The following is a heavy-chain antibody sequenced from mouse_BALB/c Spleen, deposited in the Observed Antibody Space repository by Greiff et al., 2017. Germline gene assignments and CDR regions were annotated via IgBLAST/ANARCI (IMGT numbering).Heavy chain of an antibody. CDR1: GYAFTNYL. CDR2: INPGSGGT. CDR3: ARPLIYYGNYMAY. J-gene: IGHJ3*01. V-gene: IGHV1-54*01. D-gene: IGHD2-1*01. Sequence: VQRVESGAELVRPGTSVKVSCKASGYAFTNYLIEWVKQRPGQGLEWIGVINPGSGGTNYNEKFKGKATLTADKSSSTAYMQLSSLTSDDSAVYFCARPLIYYGNYMAYWGQGTLVTVSA.